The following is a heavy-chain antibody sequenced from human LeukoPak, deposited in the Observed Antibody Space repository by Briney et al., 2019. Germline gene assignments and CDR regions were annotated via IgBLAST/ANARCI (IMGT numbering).Heavy chain of an antibody. CDR3: AKDPNSGSYSYYFGMDV. D-gene: IGHD1-26*01. V-gene: IGHV3-23*01. CDR1: GFTFSGSA. Sequence: GGSLRLSCAASGFTFSGSAMSWDRQVPGKGLEWVSGISASGGSTYYADSVRGRFAISRDNSKNTLYLQMNSLRAEDTAVYYCAKDPNSGSYSYYFGMDVRGQGTTVTVSS. CDR2: ISASGGST. J-gene: IGHJ6*02.